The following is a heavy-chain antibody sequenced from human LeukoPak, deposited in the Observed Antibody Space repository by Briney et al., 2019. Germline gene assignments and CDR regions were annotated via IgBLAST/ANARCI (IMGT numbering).Heavy chain of an antibody. CDR2: INHSGST. CDR1: GESFSGYY. CDR3: ARGASRWLVPFDY. D-gene: IGHD6-19*01. J-gene: IGHJ4*02. Sequence: PSETLSLTCAVYGESFSGYYWNWIRQPPGKGLEWIGEINHSGSTNYNPSLKSRVTISVDTSKNQFSLKLSSVTAADTAVYYCARGASRWLVPFDYWGQGTLVTVSS. V-gene: IGHV4-34*01.